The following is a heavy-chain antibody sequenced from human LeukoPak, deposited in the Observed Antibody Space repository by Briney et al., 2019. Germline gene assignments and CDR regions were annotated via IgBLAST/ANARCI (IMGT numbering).Heavy chain of an antibody. V-gene: IGHV3-48*03. D-gene: IGHD3-22*01. Sequence: GGSLRLSCAASGFTFSSYEMNWVRQAPGKGLEWISYISASGTITHYADSVEGRFTISRDNAKNSLFLQMNSLRVEDSALYFCARDLWFYSDTNAYSLSFDCWGQGTLVTVSS. CDR2: ISASGTIT. J-gene: IGHJ4*02. CDR3: ARDLWFYSDTNAYSLSFDC. CDR1: GFTFSSYE.